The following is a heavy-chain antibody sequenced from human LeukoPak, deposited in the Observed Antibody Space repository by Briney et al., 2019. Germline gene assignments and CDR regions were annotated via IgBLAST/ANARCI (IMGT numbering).Heavy chain of an antibody. D-gene: IGHD3-3*01. J-gene: IGHJ4*02. V-gene: IGHV1-24*01. CDR2: FDPENAEI. Sequence: GASVKVSCKLSGSSLHDLPIQWVRQAGTKGLEWMAGFDPENAEIVYAQKFQGRVTMTEDTSTDTAYLELTSLTSDDTALYYCATRGSDFWSGFDHWGQGTQATVSS. CDR1: GSSLHDLP. CDR3: ATRGSDFWSGFDH.